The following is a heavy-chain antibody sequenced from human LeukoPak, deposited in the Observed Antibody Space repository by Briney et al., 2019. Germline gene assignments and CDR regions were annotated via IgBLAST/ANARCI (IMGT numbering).Heavy chain of an antibody. D-gene: IGHD4-11*01. CDR2: INSDGSSA. Sequence: PGGSLRLSCEASEFTFNDYWMHWVRQGPGKGLVWVSRINSDGSSASYADSVKGRFTISRDNAKNTPYLQMNSLRAEDTAVYYCARGSPTPNSRYFDLWGRGTLVTVSS. CDR1: EFTFNDYW. J-gene: IGHJ2*01. V-gene: IGHV3-74*01. CDR3: ARGSPTPNSRYFDL.